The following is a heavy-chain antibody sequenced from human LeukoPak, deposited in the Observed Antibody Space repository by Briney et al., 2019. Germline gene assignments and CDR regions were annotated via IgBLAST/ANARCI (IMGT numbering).Heavy chain of an antibody. D-gene: IGHD3-22*01. CDR3: ARGKPSYYYDSSAYFYNGAFDI. CDR2: ISGSGGST. Sequence: GGSLRLSCVASGFTFSTYGMSWVRQAPGKGLEWVSAISGSGGSTYYADSVKGRFTISRDNSKNTLYLQMNSLRADDTAVYYCARGKPSYYYDSSAYFYNGAFDIWGQGTMVTVSS. CDR1: GFTFSTYG. V-gene: IGHV3-23*01. J-gene: IGHJ3*02.